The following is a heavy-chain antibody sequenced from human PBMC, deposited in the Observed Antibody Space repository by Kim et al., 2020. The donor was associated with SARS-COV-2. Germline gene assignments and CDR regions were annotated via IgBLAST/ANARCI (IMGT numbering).Heavy chain of an antibody. CDR2: I. V-gene: IGHV3-9*01. CDR3: TRDVLAGGADV. J-gene: IGHJ6*02. Sequence: IVYADSVKGRFITSRDNARNSLYLQMNSLRPEDTALYYCTRDVLAGGADVWGQGTAVIVSS. D-gene: IGHD2-21*01.